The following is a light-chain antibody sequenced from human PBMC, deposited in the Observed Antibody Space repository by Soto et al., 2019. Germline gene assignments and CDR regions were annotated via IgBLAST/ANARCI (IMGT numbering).Light chain of an antibody. Sequence: DIQMTQSPSSLSASVGDRVTITCRASQDINQFLAWFQQKPGKVPKLLIYAASTLQSGVPSRFSGSGSGTDFTLTISSLEPEDDATYYCHKYSNNPPGYTFGQGTKLDIK. CDR1: QDINQF. V-gene: IGKV1-27*01. J-gene: IGKJ2*01. CDR2: AAS. CDR3: HKYSNNPPGYT.